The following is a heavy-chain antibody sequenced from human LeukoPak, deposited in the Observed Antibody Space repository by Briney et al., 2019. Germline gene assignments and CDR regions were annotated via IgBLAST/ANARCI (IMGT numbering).Heavy chain of an antibody. CDR3: ARVRYGSGSYPSYYFDY. V-gene: IGHV1-18*01. CDR2: ISAYNGNT. D-gene: IGHD3-10*01. Sequence: ASVKVSCKASGYTFTSYGISWVRQAPGQGLEWMGWISAYNGNTNYAQKLQGRVTMTTDTSTSTAYMELRSLRSDDTAVYYCARVRYGSGSYPSYYFDYWGQGTLVTVSS. CDR1: GYTFTSYG. J-gene: IGHJ4*02.